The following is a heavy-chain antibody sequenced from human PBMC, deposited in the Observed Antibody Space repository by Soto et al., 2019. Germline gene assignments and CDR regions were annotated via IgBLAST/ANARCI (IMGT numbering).Heavy chain of an antibody. D-gene: IGHD4-17*01. CDR3: ARRLPVVLFATTVTGGGFDP. CDR1: GGSISSSGYY. CDR2: MYYSGST. V-gene: IGHV4-39*01. J-gene: IGHJ5*02. Sequence: QLQLQESGPGLVKPSETLSLTCTVSGGSISSSGYYWGWIRQPPGKGLEWIGSMYYSGSTYYNKSLKSRVTMSVDTSKNQLSLKLSSVTAADTAVYYCARRLPVVLFATTVTGGGFDPWGQGTLVTVSS.